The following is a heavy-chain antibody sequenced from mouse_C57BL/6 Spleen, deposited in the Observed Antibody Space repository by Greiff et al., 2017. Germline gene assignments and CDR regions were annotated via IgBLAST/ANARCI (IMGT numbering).Heavy chain of an antibody. J-gene: IGHJ1*03. CDR3: ARSETGTGYFDV. Sequence: QVQLKQSGAELARPGASVKLSCKASGYTFTSYGISWVKQRPGQGLEWIGEIYPRSGNTYYNEKFKGKATLTADKSSSTAYMELRSLTSEDSAVYFCARSETGTGYFDVWGTGTTVTVSS. CDR1: GYTFTSYG. V-gene: IGHV1-81*01. D-gene: IGHD4-1*01. CDR2: IYPRSGNT.